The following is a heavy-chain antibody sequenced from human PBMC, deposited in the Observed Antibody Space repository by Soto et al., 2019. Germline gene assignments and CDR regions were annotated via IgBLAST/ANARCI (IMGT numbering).Heavy chain of an antibody. V-gene: IGHV3-23*01. J-gene: IGHJ6*02. CDR2: ISGSGGST. CDR1: GFTFSSYA. Sequence: LRLSCAASGFTFSSYAMSWVRQAPGKGLEWVSAISGSGGSTYYADSVKGRFTISRDNSKNTLYLQMNSLRAEDTAIYYCAKNIAGGSWTQGYYYGMDVWGQGTKVTVSS. CDR3: AKNIAGGSWTQGYYYGMDV. D-gene: IGHD6-13*01.